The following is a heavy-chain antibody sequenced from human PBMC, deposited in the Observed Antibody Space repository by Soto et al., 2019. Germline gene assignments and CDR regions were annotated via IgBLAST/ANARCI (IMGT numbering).Heavy chain of an antibody. D-gene: IGHD1-26*01. CDR2: ISYRGNT. CDR3: ARMERSKEGLSVYYFDF. CDR1: SGSISGYF. V-gene: IGHV4-59*01. J-gene: IGHJ4*02. Sequence: PSETLSLTCTVPSGSISGYFWSWIRQPPGEEPEWIGYISYRGNTNYNPSLQSRVSISLVTSKNQISLKLDAVTASDTAVYYCARMERSKEGLSVYYFDFWGQGTLVTVSS.